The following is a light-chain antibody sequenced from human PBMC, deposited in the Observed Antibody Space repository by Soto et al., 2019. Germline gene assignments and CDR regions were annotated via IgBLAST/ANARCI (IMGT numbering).Light chain of an antibody. Sequence: EIVLTQSPGTLSLSPGERATLSCRASQSVSSIYLAWYQQKPGQAPRLLIYGASSRPTGIPDRFSGSGSGTDFTLTISRLETEDFAVYYCQQYGSSALTFGGGTKVDIK. CDR3: QQYGSSALT. CDR1: QSVSSIY. V-gene: IGKV3-20*01. CDR2: GAS. J-gene: IGKJ4*01.